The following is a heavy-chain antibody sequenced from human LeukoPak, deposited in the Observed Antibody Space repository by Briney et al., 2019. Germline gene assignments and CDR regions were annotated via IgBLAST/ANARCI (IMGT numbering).Heavy chain of an antibody. CDR1: GGSISSYY. V-gene: IGHV4-59*01. D-gene: IGHD3-22*01. Sequence: NTSETLSLTCTVSGGSISSYYWSWIRQPPGKGLEWIGYIYYSGSTNYNPSLKSRVTIPVDTSKNQFSLKLSSVTAADTAVYYCARVIPYYYDSSGPGRDAFDIWGQGTMVTVSS. CDR3: ARVIPYYYDSSGPGRDAFDI. J-gene: IGHJ3*02. CDR2: IYYSGST.